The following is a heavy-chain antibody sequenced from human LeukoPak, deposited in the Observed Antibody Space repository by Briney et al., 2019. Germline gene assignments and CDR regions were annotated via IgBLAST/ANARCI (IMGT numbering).Heavy chain of an antibody. CDR3: ARVGYIDEGIDY. D-gene: IGHD5-24*01. CDR1: GFPFSSYW. Sequence: GGSLRLSCVASGFPFSSYWMTWVRQAPGKGLEWVANIKQDGSKKSYVDSVKGRFTISRDNAKNSLYLQMNNLRAEDTAIYYCARVGYIDEGIDYWGQGTLVTVSS. CDR2: IKQDGSKK. V-gene: IGHV3-7*04. J-gene: IGHJ4*02.